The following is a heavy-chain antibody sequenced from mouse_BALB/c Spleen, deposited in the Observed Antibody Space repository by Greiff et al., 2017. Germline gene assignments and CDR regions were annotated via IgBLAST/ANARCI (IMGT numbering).Heavy chain of an antibody. J-gene: IGHJ4*01. CDR2: ISYSGST. D-gene: IGHD2-4*01. Sequence: VQLKESGPGLVKPSQSLSLTCTVTGYSITSDYAWNWIRQFPGNKLEWMGYISYSGSTSYNPSLKSRISITRDTSKNQFFLQLNSVTTEDTATYYCARKRDDYDGRPYYYAMDYWGQGTAVTVSS. V-gene: IGHV3-2*02. CDR1: GYSITSDYA. CDR3: ARKRDDYDGRPYYYAMDY.